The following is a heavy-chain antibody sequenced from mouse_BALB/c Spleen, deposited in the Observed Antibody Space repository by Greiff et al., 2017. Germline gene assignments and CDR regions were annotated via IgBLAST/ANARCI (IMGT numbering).Heavy chain of an antibody. V-gene: IGHV1S81*02. CDR2: INPSNGGT. CDR1: GYTFTSYY. CDR3: TTITTVVAPFAY. D-gene: IGHD1-1*01. J-gene: IGHJ3*01. Sequence: QVQLKESGAELVKPGASVKLSCKASGYTFTSYYMYWVKQRPGQGLEWIGEINPSNGGTNFNEKFKSKATLTVDKSSSTAYMQLSSLTSEDSAVYYCTTITTVVAPFAYWGQGTLVTVSA.